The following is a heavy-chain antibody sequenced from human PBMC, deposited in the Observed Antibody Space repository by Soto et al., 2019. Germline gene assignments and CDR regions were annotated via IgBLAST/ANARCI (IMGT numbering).Heavy chain of an antibody. CDR2: ISWNSGSI. CDR1: GFTFDDYA. V-gene: IGHV3-9*01. D-gene: IGHD2-2*01. J-gene: IGHJ6*02. CDR3: AKDMGYCSSTSCYERAYYYYGMDD. Sequence: SLRLSCAASGFTFDDYAMHWVRQAPGKGLEWVSGISWNSGSIGYADSVKGRFTISRDNAKNSLYLQMNSLRAEDTALYYCAKDMGYCSSTSCYERAYYYYGMDDWGQGTTVTVSS.